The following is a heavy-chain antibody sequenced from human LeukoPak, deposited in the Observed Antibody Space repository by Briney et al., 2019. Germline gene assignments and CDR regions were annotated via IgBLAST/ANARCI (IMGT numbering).Heavy chain of an antibody. CDR2: ISGSGGST. Sequence: GGSLRLSCAASGFTFSSYAMSWVRQAPGKGLEWVSAISGSGGSTYYADSVKGRFTISRDNAKNSLYLQMNSLRAEDTAVYYCARDPAIYGSGSYYNHWGQGTLVTVSS. CDR3: ARDPAIYGSGSYYNH. V-gene: IGHV3-23*01. J-gene: IGHJ5*02. D-gene: IGHD3-10*01. CDR1: GFTFSSYA.